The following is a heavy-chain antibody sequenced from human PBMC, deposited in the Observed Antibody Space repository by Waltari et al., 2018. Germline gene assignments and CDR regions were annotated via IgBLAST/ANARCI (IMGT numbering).Heavy chain of an antibody. Sequence: EVQLVESGGGLVRPGGSLRLSCVASGFSFRVYKMNWVLQEPGKGLEWVSSITTSSTYMYYVDSLKGRFTISRDDAKNSLFLQMNSLRAEDTAVYYCARDLIEPAAIGNYYYGMDVWGQGTTVTVSS. D-gene: IGHD2-2*01. V-gene: IGHV3-21*01. J-gene: IGHJ6*02. CDR1: GFSFRVYK. CDR3: ARDLIEPAAIGNYYYGMDV. CDR2: ITTSSTYM.